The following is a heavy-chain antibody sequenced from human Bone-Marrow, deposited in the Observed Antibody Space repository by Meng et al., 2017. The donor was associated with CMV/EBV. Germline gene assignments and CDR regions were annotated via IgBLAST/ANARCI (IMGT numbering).Heavy chain of an antibody. V-gene: IGHV3-23*01. CDR1: GFTFRSFA. CDR3: AKDFFMYYFDY. J-gene: IGHJ4*02. Sequence: LSCAVYGFTFRSFAMDWVRQAPGMGLNCVSTVSGNGASTFYADSVMGRFTIYRDNSRNTLFLQMNSLRAEYTAVYYGAKDFFMYYFDYWGQGTLVTVSS. D-gene: IGHD2/OR15-2a*01. CDR2: VSGNGAST.